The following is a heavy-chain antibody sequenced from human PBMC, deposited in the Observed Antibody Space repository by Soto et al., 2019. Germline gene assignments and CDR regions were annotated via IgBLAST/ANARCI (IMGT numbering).Heavy chain of an antibody. CDR1: GFTFSSYW. CDR3: ARDRSDWGSGFGAFDI. V-gene: IGHV3-7*03. CDR2: IKQDGSEK. J-gene: IGHJ3*02. D-gene: IGHD7-27*01. Sequence: GGSLRLSCAASGFTFSSYWMSWVRQAPGKGLEWVANIKQDGSEKYYVDSVKGRFTISRDNAKNSLYLQMNSLRAEDTAVYYCARDRSDWGSGFGAFDIWGQGTMVTVSS.